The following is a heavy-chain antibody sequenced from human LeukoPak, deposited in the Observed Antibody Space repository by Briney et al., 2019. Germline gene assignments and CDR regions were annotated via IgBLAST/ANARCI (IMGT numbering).Heavy chain of an antibody. Sequence: SETLSLTCAVSGGSISSSNWWSWVRQPPGKGLEWIGEIYHSGSTNYNPSLKSRVTISVDKSKNQFSLKLSSVTAADTAVYYCARVAGGYYDSSGYSDYWGQGTLVTVSS. D-gene: IGHD3-22*01. V-gene: IGHV4-4*02. J-gene: IGHJ4*02. CDR1: GGSISSSNW. CDR3: ARVAGGYYDSSGYSDY. CDR2: IYHSGST.